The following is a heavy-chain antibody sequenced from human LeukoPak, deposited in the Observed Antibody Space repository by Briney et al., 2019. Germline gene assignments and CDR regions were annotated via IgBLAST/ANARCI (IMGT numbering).Heavy chain of an antibody. CDR3: ARHVYGSGSYLGYGVDV. CDR2: ISYTGST. Sequence: SETLSLTCTVSGGSISSSSYYWGWIRQPPGKGLEWVGTISYTGSTYYNPSLNSRLTISIDTFKTQFSLKLSSVTAADTAVYYCARHVYGSGSYLGYGVDVWGQGTTVTVS. D-gene: IGHD3-10*01. V-gene: IGHV4-39*01. CDR1: GGSISSSSYY. J-gene: IGHJ6*02.